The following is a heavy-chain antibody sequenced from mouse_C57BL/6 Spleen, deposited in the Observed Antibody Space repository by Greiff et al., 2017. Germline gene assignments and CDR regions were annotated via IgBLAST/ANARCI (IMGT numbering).Heavy chain of an antibody. CDR2: IHPNSGST. J-gene: IGHJ1*03. CDR3: AIPYGGCLHFDD. Sequence: QVQLQQPGAELVKPGASVKLSCKASGYTFTSYWMHWVKQRPGQGLEWIGMIHPNSGSTNYNEKFKSKATLTVDKSSSTAYMQLSSLTSEDSAVYYCAIPYGGCLHFDDWGTGTTVTVSS. CDR1: GYTFTSYW. V-gene: IGHV1-64*01. D-gene: IGHD1-1*02.